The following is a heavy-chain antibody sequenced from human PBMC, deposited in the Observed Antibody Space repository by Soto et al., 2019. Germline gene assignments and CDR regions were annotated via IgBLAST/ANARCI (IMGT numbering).Heavy chain of an antibody. CDR2: ISYSGST. CDR1: GGSIISFY. J-gene: IGHJ4*02. V-gene: IGHV4-59*12. Sequence: SETLSLTCTVSGGSIISFYWSWIRQPPGKGLEWIGYISYSGSTNYSPSLKSRVTISVDRSKNQFSLKLSSVTAADTAVYYCAGGIAARPLGYWGQGTLVTVSS. D-gene: IGHD6-6*01. CDR3: AGGIAARPLGY.